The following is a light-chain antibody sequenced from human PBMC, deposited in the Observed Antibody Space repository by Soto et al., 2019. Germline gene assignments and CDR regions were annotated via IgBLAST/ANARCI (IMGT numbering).Light chain of an antibody. Sequence: DIQMTQSPSSLSASVGDRVTLACRASQGISNYLNWYQQKPGKAPKLLMYAASNLQSGVPSRFSGSGSGTYFTLTISSLQPEDSAPYSCQQTYATPYTFGQGTKLEIK. J-gene: IGKJ2*01. CDR1: QGISNY. CDR3: QQTYATPYT. V-gene: IGKV1-39*01. CDR2: AAS.